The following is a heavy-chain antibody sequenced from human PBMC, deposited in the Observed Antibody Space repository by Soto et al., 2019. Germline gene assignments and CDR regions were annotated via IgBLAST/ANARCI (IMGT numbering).Heavy chain of an antibody. J-gene: IGHJ5*02. Sequence: EMHLVESGGGLAQLGRSLRLPCAASGFDFDDYAMPWVRQAPGKGLEWISGITWNSNSIDYADSVKGRFTISRDNAKNSLYLQMNSLRTEDTALYYCAKERVRYLDAWGQGTLVTVSS. CDR2: ITWNSNSI. D-gene: IGHD3-9*01. V-gene: IGHV3-9*01. CDR3: AKERVRYLDA. CDR1: GFDFDDYA.